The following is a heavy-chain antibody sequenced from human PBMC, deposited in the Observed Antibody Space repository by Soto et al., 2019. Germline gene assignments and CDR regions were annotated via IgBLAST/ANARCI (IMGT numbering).Heavy chain of an antibody. D-gene: IGHD6-6*01. CDR3: ARHYSAYSSSDWFDP. J-gene: IGHJ5*02. CDR2: IFYSGST. CDR1: GGSISSYY. Sequence: QVQLQESGPGLVKPSETLSLTCTVSGGSISSYYWTWIRQPPGQGLEWIGYIFYSGSTNYNPSLKSRVTISVDTSKNQFYLELSSVTAADTAVYYCARHYSAYSSSDWFDPWGQGNLVTVSS. V-gene: IGHV4-59*08.